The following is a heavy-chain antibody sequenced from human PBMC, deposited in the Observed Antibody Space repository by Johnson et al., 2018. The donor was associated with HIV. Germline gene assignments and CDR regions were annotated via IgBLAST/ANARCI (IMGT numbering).Heavy chain of an antibody. D-gene: IGHD4/OR15-4a*01. J-gene: IGHJ3*02. CDR2: INAGGDT. V-gene: IGHV3-53*01. CDR3: ARVGANFDAFDI. Sequence: MQLVESGGGLIQPGGSLRLSCAASGIIVTGNFMSWVRQAPGKGLEWVSVINAGGDTYYADSVKGRFTISRDNSKNSLYLQMNSLRAEDTAFYYCARVGANFDAFDIWGQGTMVTVSS. CDR1: GIIVTGNF.